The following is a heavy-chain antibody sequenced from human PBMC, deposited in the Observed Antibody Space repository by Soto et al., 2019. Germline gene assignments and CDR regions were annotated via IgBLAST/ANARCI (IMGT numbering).Heavy chain of an antibody. CDR1: GLTLSHHA. D-gene: IGHD3-16*01. J-gene: IGHJ4*02. CDR3: APGSSGKGGVEC. V-gene: IGHV3-23*01. Sequence: GRSMRLSSIFSGLTLSHHAMRWVRQAPGKGLEWISVISEYGDRTFYADSVKGRFTISRGNSKNTLSLHMNSMRVEDTAIYYCAPGSSGKGGVECCGQGTLVT. CDR2: ISEYGDRT.